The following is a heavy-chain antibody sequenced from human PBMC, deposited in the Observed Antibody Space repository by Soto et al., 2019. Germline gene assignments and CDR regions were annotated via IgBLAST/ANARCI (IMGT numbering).Heavy chain of an antibody. J-gene: IGHJ6*02. Sequence: LRLSCAASGFTFSSYAMSWVRQAPGKGLEWVSAISGSGGSTYYADSVKGRFTISRDNSKNTLYLQMNSLRAEDTAVYYCAKSGGYDSSYYYYYGMDVWGQGTTVTVSS. CDR3: AKSGGYDSSYYYYYGMDV. D-gene: IGHD5-12*01. CDR1: GFTFSSYA. V-gene: IGHV3-23*01. CDR2: ISGSGGST.